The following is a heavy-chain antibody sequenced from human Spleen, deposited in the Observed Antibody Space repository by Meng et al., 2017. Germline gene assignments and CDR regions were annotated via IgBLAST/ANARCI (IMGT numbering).Heavy chain of an antibody. CDR2: IYHSGST. Sequence: QGQLQESGPGLVRPSGTLSLTCAVSGGSISSSNWWSWVRQPPGKGLEWIGEIYHSGSTNYNPSLKSRVTISVDKSKNQFSLKLSSVTAADTAVYYCARDPHDYGGNVRFDYWGQGTLVTVSS. CDR1: GGSISSSNW. D-gene: IGHD4-23*01. J-gene: IGHJ4*02. CDR3: ARDPHDYGGNVRFDY. V-gene: IGHV4-4*02.